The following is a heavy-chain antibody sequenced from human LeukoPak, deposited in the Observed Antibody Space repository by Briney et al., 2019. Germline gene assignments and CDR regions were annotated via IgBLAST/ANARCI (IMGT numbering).Heavy chain of an antibody. CDR3: TTDVHTTVTTGWVLYYYYYYGMDV. J-gene: IGHJ6*02. CDR2: IKSKTDGGTT. CDR1: GFTFSNAW. D-gene: IGHD4-17*01. V-gene: IGHV3-15*01. Sequence: GGSLRLSCAASGFTFSNAWMSWVRQAPGKGLEWVGRIKSKTDGGTTDYAAPVKGRFTISRDDSKNTLYLQMNSLKTQDTAVYYCTTDVHTTVTTGWVLYYYYYYGMDVWGQGTTVTVSS.